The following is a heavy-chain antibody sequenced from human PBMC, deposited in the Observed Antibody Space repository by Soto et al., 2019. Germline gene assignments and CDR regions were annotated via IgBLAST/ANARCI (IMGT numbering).Heavy chain of an antibody. CDR1: GGSISSSTYY. CDR3: ASLSYEQLW. J-gene: IGHJ4*02. V-gene: IGHV4-39*01. D-gene: IGHD1-1*01. CDR2: IFYSGST. Sequence: SETLSLTCTVSGGSISSSTYYWGWIRQSPGKGLEWIGSIFYSGSTYFNPSFKSRVTISVDTSKNQFSLKLSSVTVADTAMCYCASLSYEQLWWGQGTLVTVSS.